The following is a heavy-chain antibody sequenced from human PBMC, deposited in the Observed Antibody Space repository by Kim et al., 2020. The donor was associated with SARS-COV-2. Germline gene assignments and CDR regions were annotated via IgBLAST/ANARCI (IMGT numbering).Heavy chain of an antibody. CDR2: ISYVGHIK. CDR3: ARDAGYYDTSGYNHDAFDI. J-gene: IGHJ3*02. CDR1: GFNFSSYG. Sequence: GGSLRLSCAASGFNFSSYGIHWVRQAPGKGLEWVAVISYVGHIKYYADSVKGRFTISKDNSRNTLFLQMNSLRAEDTAVYYCARDAGYYDTSGYNHDAFDIWGRGTMVTVSS. V-gene: IGHV3-30*03. D-gene: IGHD3-22*01.